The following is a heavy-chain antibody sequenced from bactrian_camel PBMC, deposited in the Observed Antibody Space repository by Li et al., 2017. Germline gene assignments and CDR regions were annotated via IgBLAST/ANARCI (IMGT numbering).Heavy chain of an antibody. V-gene: IGHV3S1*01. Sequence: LSCAASGYIYSSYCMSWFREAPGKEREGVAGIYAGGAPTSYGDSAKGRFTISPDYAKSTLYLQMTSLKSEDTAIYYCSAGLSWADATEFDDNCDDSFGQRTQVTVS. CDR2: IYAGGAPT. CDR1: GYIYSSYC. J-gene: IGHJ4*01. D-gene: IGHD1*01.